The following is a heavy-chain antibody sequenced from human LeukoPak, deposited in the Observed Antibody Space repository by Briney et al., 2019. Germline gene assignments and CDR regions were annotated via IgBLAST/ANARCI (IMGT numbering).Heavy chain of an antibody. CDR2: IDHSGST. D-gene: IGHD3-22*01. CDR3: ARDHYDSSGYYYAFDI. V-gene: IGHV4-34*01. CDR1: GGSVSAYY. Sequence: SETLSLTCAVYGGSVSAYYWNWIRQPPGKGLEWIGEIDHSGSTYYNPSLKSRVTISVDTSKNQFSLKLSSVTAADTAVYYCARDHYDSSGYYYAFDIWGQGTMVTVSS. J-gene: IGHJ3*02.